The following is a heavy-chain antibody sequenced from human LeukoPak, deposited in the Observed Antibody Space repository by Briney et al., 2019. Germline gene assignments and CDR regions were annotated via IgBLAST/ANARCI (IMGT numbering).Heavy chain of an antibody. CDR2: IKQDGSEK. CDR1: GFMFSSYW. V-gene: IGHV3-7*01. CDR3: AREMLAAVAAQS. D-gene: IGHD6-19*01. Sequence: GGSLRLSCAASGFMFSSYWMSWVRQAPGKGLEWVANIKQDGSEKYYVDSVKGRFTISRDNAKNSLYLQMNSLRAEDTAVYYCAREMLAAVAAQSWGQGTLVTVSS. J-gene: IGHJ5*02.